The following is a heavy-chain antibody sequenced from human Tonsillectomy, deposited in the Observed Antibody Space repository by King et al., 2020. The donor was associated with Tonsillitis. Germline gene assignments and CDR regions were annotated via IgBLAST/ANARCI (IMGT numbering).Heavy chain of an antibody. CDR2: INPDSGGT. J-gene: IGHJ4*01. D-gene: IGHD3-22*01. Sequence: QLVQSGAEVKKPGASVKVSCKTSGYTFTDYYLHWVRQAPGQGLEWMGWINPDSGGTNYAQNFQGSVTMTRDTSISTAYMALNRLTSDDTAVYYCARAAYSYDTSGYNYWGQGTLVTVSS. CDR3: ARAAYSYDTSGYNY. V-gene: IGHV1-2*02. CDR1: GYTFTDYY.